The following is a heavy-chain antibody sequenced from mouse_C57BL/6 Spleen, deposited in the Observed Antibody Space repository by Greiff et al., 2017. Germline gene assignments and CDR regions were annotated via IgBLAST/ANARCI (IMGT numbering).Heavy chain of an antibody. CDR1: GYTFTSYW. CDR3: ARFYYGNHWYFDV. D-gene: IGHD2-1*01. V-gene: IGHV1-53*01. CDR2: INPSNGGT. Sequence: QVQLQQPGTELVKPGASVKLSRKASGYTFTSYWMHWVKQRPGQGLEWIGNINPSNGGTNYNEKFKSKATLTVDKSSSTAYMQLSSLTSEDSAVYYGARFYYGNHWYFDVWGTGTTVTVSS. J-gene: IGHJ1*03.